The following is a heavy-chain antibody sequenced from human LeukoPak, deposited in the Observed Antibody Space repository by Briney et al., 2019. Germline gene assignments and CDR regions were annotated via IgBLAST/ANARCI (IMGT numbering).Heavy chain of an antibody. D-gene: IGHD3-9*01. CDR3: ARHRRCFDWFDY. CDR2: IYYSGNT. J-gene: IGHJ5*01. Sequence: SETLSLTCTVSGGSINSYYWSWIRQPPGKGLEWIGYIYYSGNTNYNPSLKSRVTISVDTPKNQFSLKLSSVTAADTAVYYCARHRRCFDWFDYWGQGTLVTVSS. V-gene: IGHV4-59*08. CDR1: GGSINSYY.